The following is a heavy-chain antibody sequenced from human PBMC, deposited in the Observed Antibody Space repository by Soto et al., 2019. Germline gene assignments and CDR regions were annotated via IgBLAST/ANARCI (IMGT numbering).Heavy chain of an antibody. Sequence: QVQLVESGGGVVQPGRSLRLSCAASGFTFSSYGMHWVRQAPGKGLEWVAVIWYDGSNKYYAASVKGRFTISRDNSKNTLYLQMNSLRAEDTAVYYCARDWGAGLRYYFDYWGQGTLVTVSS. CDR1: GFTFSSYG. J-gene: IGHJ4*02. V-gene: IGHV3-33*01. CDR3: ARDWGAGLRYYFDY. D-gene: IGHD3-9*01. CDR2: IWYDGSNK.